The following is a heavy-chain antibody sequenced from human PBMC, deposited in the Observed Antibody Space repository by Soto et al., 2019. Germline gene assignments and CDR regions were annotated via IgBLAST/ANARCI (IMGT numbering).Heavy chain of an antibody. V-gene: IGHV3-74*01. CDR1: GFTFSNYW. J-gene: IGHJ4*02. CDR3: VRDSHGDY. CDR2: IDHDGPT. Sequence: EVQLVESGGGLVQPGGSLRLSCAGSGFTFSNYWMHWVRQAPGKGLEWVSRIDHDGPTDYADSVRGRFTISRDNAENTLYLQINRLRPEDTAVDYCVRDSHGDYWGQGTLVTVSS.